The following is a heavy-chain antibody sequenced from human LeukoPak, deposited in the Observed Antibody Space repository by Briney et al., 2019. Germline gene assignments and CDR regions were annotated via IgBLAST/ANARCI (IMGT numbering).Heavy chain of an antibody. J-gene: IGHJ6*03. D-gene: IGHD2-15*01. Sequence: ASVKVSCKASGYTFTGYYMHWVRQAPGQGLEWMGWINPNSGGTNYAQKFQGRVTMTRDTSISTAYMELSRLRSDDTAMYYCARGYCSGGSCHHYYYYYMDVWGKGTTVTVSS. CDR1: GYTFTGYY. CDR3: ARGYCSGGSCHHYYYYYMDV. V-gene: IGHV1-2*02. CDR2: INPNSGGT.